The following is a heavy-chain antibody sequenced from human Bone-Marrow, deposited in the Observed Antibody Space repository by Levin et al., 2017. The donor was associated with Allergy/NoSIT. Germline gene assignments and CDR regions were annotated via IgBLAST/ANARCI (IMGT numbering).Heavy chain of an antibody. CDR2: IIPLYGTT. J-gene: IGHJ6*02. V-gene: IGHV1-69*13. D-gene: IGHD3-22*01. Sequence: ASVKVSCKASGGTFSSSVISWVRQAPGQGLEWMGGIIPLYGTTNYAQKFQGRVTITADESTSTAYMEVRGLRSEDTAVYYCAKDRDYDNSGYYSYFYGMDVWGQGTTVIVSS. CDR1: GGTFSSSV. CDR3: AKDRDYDNSGYYSYFYGMDV.